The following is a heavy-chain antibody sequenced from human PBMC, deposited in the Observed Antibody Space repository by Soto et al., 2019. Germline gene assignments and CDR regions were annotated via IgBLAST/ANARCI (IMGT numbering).Heavy chain of an antibody. V-gene: IGHV1-58*01. CDR2: IVVGSGNT. J-gene: IGHJ5*02. CDR1: GFTFTSSA. CDR3: AAETKYDFWSVIKFDP. Sequence: SVKVSCKASGFTFTSSAVQWVRQARGQRLEWIGWIVVGSGNTNYAQKFQERVTITRDMSTSTAYMELSSLRSEDAAVYYCAAETKYDFWSVIKFDPWGQGTLVTVSS. D-gene: IGHD3-3*01.